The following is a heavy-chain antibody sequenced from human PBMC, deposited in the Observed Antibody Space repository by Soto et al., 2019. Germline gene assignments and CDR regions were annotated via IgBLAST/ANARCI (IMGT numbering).Heavy chain of an antibody. J-gene: IGHJ5*02. CDR1: GGSVSSGSYY. CDR2: IYYSGST. D-gene: IGHD6-13*01. V-gene: IGHV4-61*01. CDR3: AKGSRSWYRGNWFDP. Sequence: SETLSLTCTVSGGSVSSGSYYWSWIRQPPGKGLEWIGYIYYSGSTNYNPSLKSRVTISVDTSKNQFSLKLSSVTAADTAVYYCAKGSRSWYRGNWFDPWGQGTLVTVSS.